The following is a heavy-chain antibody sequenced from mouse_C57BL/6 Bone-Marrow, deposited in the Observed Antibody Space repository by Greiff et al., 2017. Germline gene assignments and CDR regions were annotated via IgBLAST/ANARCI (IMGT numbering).Heavy chain of an antibody. CDR1: GFTISSYA. V-gene: IGHV5-4*01. CDR2: ISDGGSYT. D-gene: IGHD2-4*01. CDR3: ARDYDYVYYAMDY. Sequence: EVQRVESGGGLVKPGGSLKLSCAVSGFTISSYATSWVRQTPETRLERVATISDGGSYTYHPDNVKGRFTISRDNAKNNLYLQMSHLKSEDTAMYYCARDYDYVYYAMDYWGQGTSVTVSS. J-gene: IGHJ4*01.